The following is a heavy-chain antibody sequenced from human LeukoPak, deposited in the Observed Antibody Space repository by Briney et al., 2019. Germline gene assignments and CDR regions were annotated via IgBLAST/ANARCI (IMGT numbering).Heavy chain of an antibody. J-gene: IGHJ5*02. D-gene: IGHD6-19*01. V-gene: IGHV3-30-3*01. CDR3: ARDAVGAAVASTTYWFDP. CDR1: GFSFNMFA. Sequence: GGSLRLSCAASGFSFNMFALHWVRQPPGKGLDWVAGVSDNGNNKYYADSVKGRFTISRDSSKNTLYLQMDSLRPEDSAMYYCARDAVGAAVASTTYWFDPWGQGALVTVSS. CDR2: VSDNGNNK.